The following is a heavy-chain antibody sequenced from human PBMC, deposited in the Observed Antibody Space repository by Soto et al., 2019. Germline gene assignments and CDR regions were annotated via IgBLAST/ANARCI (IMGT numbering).Heavy chain of an antibody. Sequence: PSETLSLTXAVSGYSISSGYYWGWILQPPGKGLEWIGSIYHSGSTYYNPSLKSRVTISVDTSKNQFSLKLSSVTAADTAVYYCARVAAAGPYYYYYYGMDVWGQGTTVTVSS. CDR1: GYSISSGYY. V-gene: IGHV4-38-2*01. D-gene: IGHD6-13*01. CDR2: IYHSGST. CDR3: ARVAAAGPYYYYYYGMDV. J-gene: IGHJ6*02.